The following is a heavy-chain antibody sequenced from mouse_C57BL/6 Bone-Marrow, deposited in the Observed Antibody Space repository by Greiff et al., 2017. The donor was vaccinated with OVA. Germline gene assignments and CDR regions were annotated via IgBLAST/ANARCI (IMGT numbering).Heavy chain of an antibody. CDR1: GYSFTGYY. Sequence: EVQLKESGPELVKPGASVKISCKASGYSFTGYYMNWVKQSPEKSLEWIGEINPSTGGTTYNQKFKAKATLTVDKSSSTAYMQLKSLTSEDSAVYYCATNWYFDVWGTGTTVTVSS. V-gene: IGHV1-42*01. CDR3: ATNWYFDV. J-gene: IGHJ1*03. CDR2: INPSTGGT.